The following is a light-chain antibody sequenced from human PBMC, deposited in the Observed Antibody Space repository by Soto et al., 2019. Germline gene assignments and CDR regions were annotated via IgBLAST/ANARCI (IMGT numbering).Light chain of an antibody. Sequence: EIVLTQSPATLSLSPGERATLSCRASHSVANYLAWYQQKPGQAPRLLIYDASNRATGVPARFSGSGSGTDFTLTISRLEPEDFAVYYCQQYGNSPPTFGQGTKVDIK. CDR3: QQYGNSPPT. V-gene: IGKV3-11*01. CDR1: HSVANY. J-gene: IGKJ1*01. CDR2: DAS.